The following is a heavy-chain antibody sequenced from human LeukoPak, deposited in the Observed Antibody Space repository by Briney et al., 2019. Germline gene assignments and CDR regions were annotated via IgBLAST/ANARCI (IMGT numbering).Heavy chain of an antibody. V-gene: IGHV4-30-2*01. CDR1: GGSISSGGYS. Sequence: PSETLSLTCAVSGGSISSGGYSWSWIRQPPGKGLEWIGYIYHSGSTYYNPSLKSRVTISVDRSKNQISLKLSSVTAADTAVYYCARAYGDYYFDYWGQGTLVTVSS. J-gene: IGHJ4*02. D-gene: IGHD4-17*01. CDR3: ARAYGDYYFDY. CDR2: IYHSGST.